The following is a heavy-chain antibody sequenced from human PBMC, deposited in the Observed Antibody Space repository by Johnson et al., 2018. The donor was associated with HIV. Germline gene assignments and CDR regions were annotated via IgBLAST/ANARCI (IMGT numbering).Heavy chain of an antibody. D-gene: IGHD3-9*01. Sequence: VQLVESGGGLVKPGGSLRLSCAASGFTFSSYWMHWVRQAPGKGLEWVANIKQDGSEKYYVDSVKGRFTISRDNAKNSLYLQMNSLRAEDTAVYYCASELYDILTGSPGAFDIWGQGTMVTVSS. CDR2: IKQDGSEK. J-gene: IGHJ3*02. CDR1: GFTFSSYW. V-gene: IGHV3-7*05. CDR3: ASELYDILTGSPGAFDI.